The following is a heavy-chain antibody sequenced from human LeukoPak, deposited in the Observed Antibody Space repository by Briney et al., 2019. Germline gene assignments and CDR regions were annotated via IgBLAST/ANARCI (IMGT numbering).Heavy chain of an antibody. J-gene: IGHJ3*02. V-gene: IGHV3-66*01. Sequence: QPGGSLRLSCAASGFTVSSNYMSWVRKAPGKGLEWVSVIYSGGSTYYADSVKGRFTISRDNSKNTLYLQMNSLRAEDTAVYYCARDRTTIITQADAFDIWGRGTLVTVSS. CDR2: IYSGGST. D-gene: IGHD5-12*01. CDR3: ARDRTTIITQADAFDI. CDR1: GFTVSSNY.